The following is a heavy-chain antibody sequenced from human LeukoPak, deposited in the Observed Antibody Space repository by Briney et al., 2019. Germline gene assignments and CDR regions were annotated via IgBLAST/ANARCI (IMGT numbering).Heavy chain of an antibody. CDR2: IGSSSSYI. Sequence: PGGSLRLSCAASGFTFSSHSMNWVRQAPGKGLEWVSSIGSSSSYIYYADSVKGRFTISRDNSKNTLYLQMNSLRAEDTAVYYCAKSGTYCSGGSCYRDDAFDIWGQGTMVTVSS. V-gene: IGHV3-21*01. CDR1: GFTFSSHS. J-gene: IGHJ3*02. CDR3: AKSGTYCSGGSCYRDDAFDI. D-gene: IGHD2-15*01.